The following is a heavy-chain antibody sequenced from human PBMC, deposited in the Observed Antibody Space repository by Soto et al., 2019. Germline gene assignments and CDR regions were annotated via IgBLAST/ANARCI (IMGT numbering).Heavy chain of an antibody. Sequence: SPSFQGHVTISADKSISTAYLQWSSLKASDTAMYYCATHRRNRVTDGGGYYFDYWGQGTLVTVSS. CDR3: ATHRRNRVTDGGGYYFDY. D-gene: IGHD3-16*01. V-gene: IGHV5-10-1*01. J-gene: IGHJ4*02.